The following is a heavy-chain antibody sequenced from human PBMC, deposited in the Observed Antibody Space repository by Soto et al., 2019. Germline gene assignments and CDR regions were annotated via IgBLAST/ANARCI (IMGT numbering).Heavy chain of an antibody. V-gene: IGHV1-18*01. D-gene: IGHD5-18*01. Sequence: ASVKVSCKASGYTFTSYGISWVRQAPGQGLEWMGWISAYNGNTNYAQKLQGRVTMTTDTSTSTAYMELRSLRSDDTAVYYCARDGDSYGKANTFDDWGQGTLVTVSS. J-gene: IGHJ4*02. CDR2: ISAYNGNT. CDR1: GYTFTSYG. CDR3: ARDGDSYGKANTFDD.